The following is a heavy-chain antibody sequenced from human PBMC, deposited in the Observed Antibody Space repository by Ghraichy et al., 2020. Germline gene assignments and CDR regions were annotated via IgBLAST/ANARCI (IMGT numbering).Heavy chain of an antibody. J-gene: IGHJ4*02. V-gene: IGHV4-34*01. CDR2: INHSGST. CDR1: GGSFSGYY. CDR3: ARRSRGGTFDY. Sequence: SETLSLTCAVYGGSFSGYYWSWIRQPPGKGLEWIGEINHSGSTNYNPSLKSRVTISVDTSKNQFSLKLSSVTAADTAVYYCARRSRGGTFDYWGQGTLVTVSS. D-gene: IGHD1-1*01.